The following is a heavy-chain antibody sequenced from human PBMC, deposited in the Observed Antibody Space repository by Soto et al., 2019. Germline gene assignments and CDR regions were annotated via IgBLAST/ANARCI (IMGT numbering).Heavy chain of an antibody. D-gene: IGHD2-2*01. CDR1: GGTFSSYT. V-gene: IGHV1-69*04. J-gene: IGHJ6*02. CDR3: ARDGFSEGLVVVVPAAIGYYGMAV. Sequence: SVKVSCKASGGTFSSYTISWVRQAPGQGLEWMGRIIPILGIANYAQKFQGRVTITADKSTSTAYMELSSLRSEDTAVYYCARDGFSEGLVVVVPAAIGYYGMAVWGQGTTVTVSS. CDR2: IIPILGIA.